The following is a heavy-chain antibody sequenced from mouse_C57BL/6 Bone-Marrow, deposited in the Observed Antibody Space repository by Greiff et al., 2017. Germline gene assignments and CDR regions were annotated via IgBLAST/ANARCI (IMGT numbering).Heavy chain of an antibody. CDR2: ISSGSSTI. J-gene: IGHJ4*01. D-gene: IGHD1-1*01. CDR3: ARGGTVVATGAMDY. CDR1: GFTFSDYG. V-gene: IGHV5-17*01. Sequence: DVMLVASGGGLVKPGGSLKLSCAASGFTFSDYGMHWVRPAPEKGLEWVAYISSGSSTIYYADTVKGRFTISSDNAKNTLFLQMTSLRSEDTAMYYCARGGTVVATGAMDYWGQGTSVTVSS.